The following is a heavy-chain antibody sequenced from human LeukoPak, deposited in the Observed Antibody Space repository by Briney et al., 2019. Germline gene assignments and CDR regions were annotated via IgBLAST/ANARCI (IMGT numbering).Heavy chain of an antibody. Sequence: SETLSLTCTISGGSISSYHWSRIRQPPGEGLEWIGYIYYSGSTDYSPSLKSRVTISVDTSKNQFSLRLSSVTAADTAVYYCARVCQEGDSTSCFDYWGQGTLVTVSS. CDR3: ARVCQEGDSTSCFDY. J-gene: IGHJ4*02. V-gene: IGHV4-59*01. CDR1: GGSISSYH. CDR2: IYYSGST. D-gene: IGHD2-2*01.